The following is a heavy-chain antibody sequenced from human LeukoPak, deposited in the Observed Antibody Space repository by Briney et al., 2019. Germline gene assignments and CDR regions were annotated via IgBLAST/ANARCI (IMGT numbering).Heavy chain of an antibody. D-gene: IGHD3-9*01. J-gene: IGHJ4*02. V-gene: IGHV3-23*01. CDR2: IANSGGST. CDR1: GFTFSNYA. CDR3: AKEYDILTGYSSDLGY. Sequence: GGSLRLSCAASGFTFSNYAMSWVRQAPGKGLEWVSTIANSGGSTFYADSVKGRFTISRDISKNTLYLQMNSLRAEDTAVYYCAKEYDILTGYSSDLGYWGQGTLVTVSS.